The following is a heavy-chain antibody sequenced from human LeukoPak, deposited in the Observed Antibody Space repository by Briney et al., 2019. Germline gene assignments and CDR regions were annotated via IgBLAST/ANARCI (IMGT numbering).Heavy chain of an antibody. CDR3: ARDAAQYCSGGSCYYGKWFDP. J-gene: IGHJ5*02. CDR2: IYYSGST. D-gene: IGHD2-15*01. Sequence: PSETLSLTCTVSGGSISSYYWGWIRQPPGKGLEWVGTIYYSGSTYYNPSLKSRVTMSVDTSKNKFSLNLSSVTAADSAVYYCARDAAQYCSGGSCYYGKWFDPWGQGTLVTVSS. CDR1: GGSISSYY. V-gene: IGHV4-39*07.